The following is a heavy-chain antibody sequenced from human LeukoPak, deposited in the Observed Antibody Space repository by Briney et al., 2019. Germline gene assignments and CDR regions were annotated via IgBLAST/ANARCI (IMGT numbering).Heavy chain of an antibody. J-gene: IGHJ4*02. CDR1: GFTLSTNA. CDR3: ARKAQYNGHYPLDY. Sequence: PGGSLRLSCLTSGFTLSTNAMSWVRQAPGKGLEWISGISGSGASTYYADSVKGRFTISRDDSKNTLFLQMNSLRAEDTALYFCARKAQYNGHYPLDYWGQGTLVTVSS. CDR2: ISGSGAST. D-gene: IGHD1-7*01. V-gene: IGHV3-23*01.